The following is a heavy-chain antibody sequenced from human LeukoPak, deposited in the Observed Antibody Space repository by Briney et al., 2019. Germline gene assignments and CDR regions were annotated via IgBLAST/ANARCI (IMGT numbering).Heavy chain of an antibody. J-gene: IGHJ4*02. V-gene: IGHV1-8*03. D-gene: IGHD3-22*01. Sequence: GASVKVSCKASGYTFTSYDINWVRQATGQGLEWMGWMNPNSGNTGYAQKFQGRVTITRNTSISTAYMELSSLRSEDTAVYYCARGASTYYYDSSGPDFDYWGQGTLVTVSS. CDR3: ARGASTYYYDSSGPDFDY. CDR2: MNPNSGNT. CDR1: GYTFTSYD.